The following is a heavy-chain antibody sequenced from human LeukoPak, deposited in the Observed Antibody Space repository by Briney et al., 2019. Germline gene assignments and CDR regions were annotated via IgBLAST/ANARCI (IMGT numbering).Heavy chain of an antibody. Sequence: SETLSLTCTVSGGSISSYYWSWIRQPPGKGLEWIGYVDNSGRTNYNPSLKSRVTISVDTSKNHFSLRLSSVTAADTGVYYCARGLEDSGWQPFYFDSWGQGSLVTVSS. J-gene: IGHJ4*02. CDR1: GGSISSYY. D-gene: IGHD6-19*01. V-gene: IGHV4-59*01. CDR2: VDNSGRT. CDR3: ARGLEDSGWQPFYFDS.